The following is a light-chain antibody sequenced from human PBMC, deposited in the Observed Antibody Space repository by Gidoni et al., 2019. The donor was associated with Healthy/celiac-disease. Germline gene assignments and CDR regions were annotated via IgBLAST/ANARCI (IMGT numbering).Light chain of an antibody. CDR1: SSDVGGYNY. J-gene: IGLJ2*01. V-gene: IGLV2-14*01. Sequence: QSARTQPASVSGSPGQTLTISCTGTSSDVGGYNYAAWYQQHPGKAPNLLIYYVSNRPSGVSHRFSGSKSGNTAALTISGRQAEDEADYYCSSYTSSSTLVVFGGGTKLTVL. CDR2: YVS. CDR3: SSYTSSSTLVV.